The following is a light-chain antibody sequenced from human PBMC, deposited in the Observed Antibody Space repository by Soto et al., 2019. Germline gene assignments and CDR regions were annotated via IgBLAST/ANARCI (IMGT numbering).Light chain of an antibody. V-gene: IGKV3-20*01. CDR3: QQYGSSST. CDR2: GAS. CDR1: QSVDSDY. Sequence: EIVLTQSPGTLSLSPGERATLSCRASQSVDSDYLAWYQQRPGQAPRLLIFGASSRAIGIPDRFSGSGSGTDFTLTISRLEPEDFAVYYCQQYGSSSTFGQGTRLEI. J-gene: IGKJ5*01.